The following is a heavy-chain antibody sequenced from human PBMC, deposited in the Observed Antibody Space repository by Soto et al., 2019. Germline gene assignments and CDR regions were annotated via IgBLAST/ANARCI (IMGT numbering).Heavy chain of an antibody. CDR3: ARVVAHYNGSYRTIDY. Sequence: EVQLVESGGGLVQPGGSLRLSCAASGFTFSAYWMYWVRQAPGKGLVWVSRINGGGSTTSYADSVKGRFTVSRDNAKSTLYLQMNSLRAEDTAVYYCARVVAHYNGSYRTIDYWGQGTLVTVSS. CDR1: GFTFSAYW. CDR2: INGGGSTT. D-gene: IGHD1-26*01. V-gene: IGHV3-74*01. J-gene: IGHJ4*02.